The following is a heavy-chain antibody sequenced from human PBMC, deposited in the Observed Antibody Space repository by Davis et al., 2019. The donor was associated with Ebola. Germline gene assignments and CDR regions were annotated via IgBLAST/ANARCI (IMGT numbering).Heavy chain of an antibody. V-gene: IGHV4-4*02. J-gene: IGHJ4*02. Sequence: SETLSLTCAVSGYSISSTDWWSWVRQSPGKGLEWIGEIYHGGRTNYNPSLKSRVTISVDKSNNQFSLSLSSVTAADTALYYCARDRGSYSRLFDYWGRGALVTVSS. CDR1: GYSISSTDW. D-gene: IGHD1-26*01. CDR2: IYHGGRT. CDR3: ARDRGSYSRLFDY.